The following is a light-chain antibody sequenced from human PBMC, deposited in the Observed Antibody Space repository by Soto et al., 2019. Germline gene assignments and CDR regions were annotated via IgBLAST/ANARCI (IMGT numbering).Light chain of an antibody. J-gene: IGKJ1*01. V-gene: IGKV1-39*01. Sequence: DIQMTQSPSSLSASVGDRVTIACRARQSINTFLNWYEVKPGKAPKLLIYAASSLQSGVPSRFSGSGSGTDFTLTISSLQPEDFATYYCQQSYSIPWTFGQGTKVEIK. CDR1: QSINTF. CDR2: AAS. CDR3: QQSYSIPWT.